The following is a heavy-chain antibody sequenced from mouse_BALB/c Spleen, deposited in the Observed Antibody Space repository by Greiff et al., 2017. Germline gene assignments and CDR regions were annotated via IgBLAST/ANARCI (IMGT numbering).Heavy chain of an antibody. CDR1: GYTFTSYV. J-gene: IGHJ4*01. CDR3: AREGGAYYRYDDYAMDY. V-gene: IGHV1-14*01. Sequence: LVESGPELVKPGASVKMSCKASGYTFTSYVMHWVKQKPGQGLEWIGYINPYNDGTKYNEKFKGKATLTSDKSSSTAYMELSSLTSEDSAVYYCAREGGAYYRYDDYAMDYWGQGTSVTVSS. D-gene: IGHD2-14*01. CDR2: INPYNDGT.